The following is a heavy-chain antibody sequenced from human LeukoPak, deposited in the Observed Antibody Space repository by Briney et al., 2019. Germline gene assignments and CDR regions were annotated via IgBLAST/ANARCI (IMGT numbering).Heavy chain of an antibody. CDR1: GFTFSSYA. CDR2: ISGSGGST. J-gene: IGHJ4*02. Sequence: GGSLRLSCAASGFTFSSYAMSWVRQAAGKGLEWVSAISGSGGSTYYADSVKGRFTISRDNSKNTLYLQMNSLRAEDTAVYYCAKLRAAGTIYFDYWGQGTLVTVSS. D-gene: IGHD6-13*01. CDR3: AKLRAAGTIYFDY. V-gene: IGHV3-23*01.